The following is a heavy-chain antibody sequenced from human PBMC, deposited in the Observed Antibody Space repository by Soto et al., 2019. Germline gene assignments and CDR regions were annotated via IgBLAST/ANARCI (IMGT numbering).Heavy chain of an antibody. V-gene: IGHV1-18*04. J-gene: IGHJ4*02. CDR2: ISAYNGNT. CDR3: ARAPNDYGETGY. Sequence: ASVKVSCKASGYTFTSYGISWVRQAPGQGLEWMGWISAYNGNTNYAQKPQGRVTMTTDTSTSTAYMELRSLRSDDTAVYYCARAPNDYGETGYWGQGTLVTVSS. D-gene: IGHD4-17*01. CDR1: GYTFTSYG.